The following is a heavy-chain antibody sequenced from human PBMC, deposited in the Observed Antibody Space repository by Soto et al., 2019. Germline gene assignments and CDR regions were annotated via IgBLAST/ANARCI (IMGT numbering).Heavy chain of an antibody. V-gene: IGHV4-61*01. CDR2: IFDSGST. D-gene: IGHD3-10*01. CDR3: ARGQFYGSGNYLDY. Sequence: SETLSLTCTVSGGSISSSSYYWSWIRQPPGKGLEWIGYIFDSGSTNYNPSLKSRVTISVDTSKNQFSLKLSSVTAADTAVYYCARGQFYGSGNYLDYWGQGTLVTVSS. CDR1: GGSISSSSYY. J-gene: IGHJ4*02.